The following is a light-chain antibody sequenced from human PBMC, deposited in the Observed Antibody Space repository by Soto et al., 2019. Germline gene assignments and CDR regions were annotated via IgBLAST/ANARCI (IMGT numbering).Light chain of an antibody. CDR2: GAS. V-gene: IGKV3-20*01. CDR3: QQYDSSRT. CDR1: QSVSSRF. J-gene: IGKJ1*01. Sequence: EIVLTQSPGTLSWSTGERATLSCRASQSVSSRFLAWYQQKPGQAPRVLIYGASSRATGIPDRFSGSGSGTDFTLIISRLEPEDFAMYYCQQYDSSRTFGQGTKVEMK.